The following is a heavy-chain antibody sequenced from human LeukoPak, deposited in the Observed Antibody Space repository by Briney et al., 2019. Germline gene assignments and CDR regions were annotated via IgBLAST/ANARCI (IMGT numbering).Heavy chain of an antibody. CDR3: ARGYSYGPIAFDI. Sequence: PSETLSLTCTVFGGSISSYYWSWIRQPPGRGLEWIGYIYYSGSTNYNPSLKSRVTISVDTSKNQFSLKLSSVTAADTAVYYCARGYSYGPIAFDIWGQGTMVTVSS. V-gene: IGHV4-59*01. J-gene: IGHJ3*02. D-gene: IGHD5-18*01. CDR1: GGSISSYY. CDR2: IYYSGST.